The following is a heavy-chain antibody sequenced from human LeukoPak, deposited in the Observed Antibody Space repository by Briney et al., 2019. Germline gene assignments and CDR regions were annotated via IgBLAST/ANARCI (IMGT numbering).Heavy chain of an antibody. CDR1: GFTFSSYA. V-gene: IGHV3-23*01. CDR2: ISGSGGST. CDR3: AKESGIYSSSWYGPDY. J-gene: IGHJ4*02. Sequence: PGRSLRLSCAASGFTFSSYAMHWVRQAPGKGLEWVSAISGSGGSTYYADSVKGRFTISRDNSKNTLYLQMNSLRAEDTAVYYCAKESGIYSSSWYGPDYWGQGTLVTVSS. D-gene: IGHD6-13*01.